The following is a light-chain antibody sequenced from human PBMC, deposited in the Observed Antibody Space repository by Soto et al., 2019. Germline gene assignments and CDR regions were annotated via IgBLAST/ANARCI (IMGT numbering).Light chain of an antibody. J-gene: IGKJ1*01. V-gene: IGKV3D-20*02. Sequence: EIVLTQSPGTLSLSPGERATLSCRASQSVSNNYLAWYQQKPGQAPRLLIYGASNRATGIPVRFSGSGSETNFTLTISSLEPEDFAVYYCQQRSRWPVTFGQGTKVDNK. CDR1: QSVSNNY. CDR2: GAS. CDR3: QQRSRWPVT.